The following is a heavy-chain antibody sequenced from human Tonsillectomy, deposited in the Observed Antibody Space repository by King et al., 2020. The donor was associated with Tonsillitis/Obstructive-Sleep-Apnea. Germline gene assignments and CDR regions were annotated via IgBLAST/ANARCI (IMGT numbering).Heavy chain of an antibody. CDR2: IYSGGET. CDR3: ARMVIALINLSRCFDP. D-gene: IGHD2-21*01. Sequence: VQLVESGGGLVQPGGSLRLSCAASGFPVSTNYMSWVRQAPGKGLEWVAVIYSGGETYYADSVKGRFTVSRERYTNTLYLLLNSLRSADKAVYYCARMVIALINLSRCFDPWGQGTLVTVPS. J-gene: IGHJ5*02. CDR1: GFPVSTNY. V-gene: IGHV3-66*01.